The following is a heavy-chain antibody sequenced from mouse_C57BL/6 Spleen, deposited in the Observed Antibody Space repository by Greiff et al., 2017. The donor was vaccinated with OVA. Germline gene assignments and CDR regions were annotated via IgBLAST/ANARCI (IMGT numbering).Heavy chain of an antibody. Sequence: EVQLQQSGAELVRPGASVKLSCTASGFNIQDYYMHWVKQRPEQGLEWIGRIDPEDGDTEYAPKFQGKATMTADTSSNTAYLQLSSLTSEDTAVYFCTTWGSDYYGSSTSWFAYWGKGTRVTVSA. CDR3: TTWGSDYYGSSTSWFAY. V-gene: IGHV14-1*01. D-gene: IGHD1-1*01. CDR2: IDPEDGDT. J-gene: IGHJ3*01. CDR1: GFNIQDYY.